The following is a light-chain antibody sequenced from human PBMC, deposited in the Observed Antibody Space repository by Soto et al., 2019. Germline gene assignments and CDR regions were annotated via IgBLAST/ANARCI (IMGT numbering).Light chain of an antibody. CDR2: DGS. V-gene: IGKV3-15*01. CDR1: QSVSNR. CDR3: QQYNNWPPIT. J-gene: IGKJ5*01. Sequence: ETVMTQSPATLSVSPGERATLSCRASQSVSNRLAWYQQRPGQAPRLLIYDGSTRATGIPARFSGSGSGTEFTLTISSLQSEDFAVYYCQQYNNWPPITFGQGTRLEIK.